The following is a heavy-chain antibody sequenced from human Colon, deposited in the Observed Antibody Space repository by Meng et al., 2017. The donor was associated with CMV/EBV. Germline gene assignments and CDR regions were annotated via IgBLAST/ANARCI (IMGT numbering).Heavy chain of an antibody. V-gene: IGHV4-39*07. J-gene: IGHJ4*02. CDR3: ARGIAVAGLFDY. Sequence: SETLSLTCAVSGGSIRSSSSYWGWIRQPPGKGPEWLGSIYFSGSTYHNPALESRVTISVDPSKYQFSLWLRSVTAADTAVYYCARGIAVAGLFDYWGQGTLVTVSS. D-gene: IGHD6-19*01. CDR2: IYFSGST. CDR1: GGSIRSSSSY.